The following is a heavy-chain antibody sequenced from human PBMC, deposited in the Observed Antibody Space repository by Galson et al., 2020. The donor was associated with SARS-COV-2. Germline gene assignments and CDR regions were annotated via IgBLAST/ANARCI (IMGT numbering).Heavy chain of an antibody. CDR3: ARQFGYSYGSGFFDY. D-gene: IGHD5-18*01. CDR1: GGSISSYY. J-gene: IGHJ4*02. Sequence: ETSETLSLTCTVSGGSISSYYWSWIRQPPGKGLEWIGYIYYSGSTNYNPSLKSRVTISVDTSKNQFSLKLSSVTAADTAVYYCARQFGYSYGSGFFDYWGQGTLVTVSS. V-gene: IGHV4-59*08. CDR2: IYYSGST.